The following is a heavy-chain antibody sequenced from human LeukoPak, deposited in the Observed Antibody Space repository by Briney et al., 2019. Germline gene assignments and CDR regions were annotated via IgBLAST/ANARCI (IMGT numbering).Heavy chain of an antibody. Sequence: SETLSLTCTVSGGSISSGDYYWSWVRQPPGKGLEWIGYIYYSGGASYNPSLKSRVSMSIDTSKNQFYLKLISVTAADTAVYYCARETWAVSNVPLDYDMDVWGQGTTVTVSS. V-gene: IGHV4-61*08. D-gene: IGHD4-17*01. CDR2: IYYSGGA. J-gene: IGHJ6*02. CDR3: ARETWAVSNVPLDYDMDV. CDR1: GGSISSGDYY.